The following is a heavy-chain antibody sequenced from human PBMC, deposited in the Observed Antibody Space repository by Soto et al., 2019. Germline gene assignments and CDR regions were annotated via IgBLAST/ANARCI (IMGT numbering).Heavy chain of an antibody. V-gene: IGHV1-69*01. J-gene: IGHJ4*02. D-gene: IGHD3-3*01. CDR2: IIPVFGAP. CDR1: GGTFFNYA. Sequence: QVQLVQSGAEVKKPGSSVKISCKTSGGTFFNYAINWVRQAPGQGLEWMGGIIPVFGAPNYAQNFQGRVTITADESTSTAYMELSSLRSEDTPVYFCARDREPDYDFWTGFPLWGQGTLVTVSS. CDR3: ARDREPDYDFWTGFPL.